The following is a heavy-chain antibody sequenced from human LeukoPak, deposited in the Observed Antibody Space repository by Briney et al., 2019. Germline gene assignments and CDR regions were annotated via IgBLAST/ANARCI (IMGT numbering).Heavy chain of an antibody. V-gene: IGHV3-11*01. CDR3: ATDGAGFET. Sequence: GGSLRLSCSASGFTFNDYYRSWIRQAPGKGLEWLSYINIGGTNTHYADSVKGRFTISRDKAKKSLYLEMNNLRAEDTAVYYCATDGAGFETWGQGVLVTVSS. J-gene: IGHJ5*02. CDR1: GFTFNDYY. CDR2: INIGGTNT.